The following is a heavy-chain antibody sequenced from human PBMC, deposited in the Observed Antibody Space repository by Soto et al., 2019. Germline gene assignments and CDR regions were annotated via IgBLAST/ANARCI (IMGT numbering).Heavy chain of an antibody. CDR3: ARDASKSVDS. V-gene: IGHV3-74*01. J-gene: IGHJ4*02. D-gene: IGHD4-4*01. CDR1: GFTFSTYW. CDR2: ISSDGRST. Sequence: EVQLVESGGGLVQPGGSLRLSCAASGFTFSTYWMHWVRQVPGKGLVWVSRISSDGRSTNYADSVKGRFTVSRDNAKSTLYLQMNSLRAEDTAVYYCARDASKSVDSWGQGTLVTVSS.